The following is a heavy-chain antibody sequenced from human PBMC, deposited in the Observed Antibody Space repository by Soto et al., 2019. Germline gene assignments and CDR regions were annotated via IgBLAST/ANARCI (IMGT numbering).Heavy chain of an antibody. CDR3: ARSDNRNSLYGLDV. CDR2: INHRGSS. V-gene: IGHV4-34*01. D-gene: IGHD1-7*01. J-gene: IGHJ6*02. Sequence: SETLSLTCAVNGGSLSGYYWSWIRQSPGKGLEWIGEINHRGSSDYNPSLKSRVTISIDPSKNHVTLELTSVTAADTAVYYCARSDNRNSLYGLDVWGQGTAVTVSS. CDR1: GGSLSGYY.